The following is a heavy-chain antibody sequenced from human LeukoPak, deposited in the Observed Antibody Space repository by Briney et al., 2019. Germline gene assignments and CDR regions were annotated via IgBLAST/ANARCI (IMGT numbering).Heavy chain of an antibody. J-gene: IGHJ4*02. CDR3: TRDFDFSSAI. D-gene: IGHD3-3*01. CDR1: GFTFSSFA. Sequence: GGSLRLSCAASGFTFSSFAMHWVRQAPGKGLVWVSRISPDGSTTGHADSVKGRFTTSRDNAKNTLFLQMNSLRAEDTAVYYCTRDFDFSSAIWGQGTLVTVSS. CDR2: ISPDGSTT. V-gene: IGHV3-74*01.